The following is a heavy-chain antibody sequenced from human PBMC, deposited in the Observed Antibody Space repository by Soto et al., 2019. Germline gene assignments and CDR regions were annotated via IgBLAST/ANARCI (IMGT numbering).Heavy chain of an antibody. CDR2: ISYDGSNK. CDR1: GFTFSSYG. V-gene: IGHV3-30*18. J-gene: IGHJ6*02. CDR3: AKERPVFKNSYYYYGMDV. Sequence: QVQLVESGGGVVQPGRSLRLSCAASGFTFSSYGMHWVRQAPGKGLEWVAVISYDGSNKYYADSVKGRFTISRDNSKNTLYLQRNSLRAEDTGVYYCAKERPVFKNSYYYYGMDVWGQGTTVTVSS. D-gene: IGHD2-21*01.